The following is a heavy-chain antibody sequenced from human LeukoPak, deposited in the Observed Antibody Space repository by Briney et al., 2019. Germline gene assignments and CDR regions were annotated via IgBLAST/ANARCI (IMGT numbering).Heavy chain of an antibody. D-gene: IGHD4-17*01. Sequence: GESLQISCKGSGSLFTSYWIGWVRQLPGKGLEWMGIIHPGDSDTRYSPSFQGQVTISADKSISTAYLQWSSLKASDTAMYYCARHRRATVNHYYYGMDVWGQGTTVTVSS. CDR3: ARHRRATVNHYYYGMDV. V-gene: IGHV5-51*01. CDR1: GSLFTSYW. CDR2: IHPGDSDT. J-gene: IGHJ6*02.